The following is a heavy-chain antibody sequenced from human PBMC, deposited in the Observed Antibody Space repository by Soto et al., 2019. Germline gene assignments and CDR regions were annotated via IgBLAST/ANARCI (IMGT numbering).Heavy chain of an antibody. V-gene: IGHV1-46*01. CDR2: INPSVGST. J-gene: IGHJ5*02. CDR3: ARDQAGSPHWFDP. CDR1: GYSFTSYY. Sequence: QVQLVQSGAEVKKPGASVKVSCKASGYSFTSYYMYWVRQAPGQGLEWVGVINPSVGSTNYAQKIQGRGTMTRDTSTSTVYMELSSLRSEDTAMYYCARDQAGSPHWFDPWGQGTLVTVSS.